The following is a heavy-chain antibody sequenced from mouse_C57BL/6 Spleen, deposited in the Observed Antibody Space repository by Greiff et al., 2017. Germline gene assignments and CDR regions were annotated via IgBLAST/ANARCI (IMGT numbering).Heavy chain of an antibody. J-gene: IGHJ4*01. Sequence: EVQRVESGGGLVKPGGSLKLSCAASGFTFSSYAMSWVRQTPEKRLEWVATISDGGSYTYYPDNVKGRFTISRDNAKNNLYLQMSHLKSEDTAMYYCAREDYYGSGAMDYWGQGTSVTVSS. CDR3: AREDYYGSGAMDY. D-gene: IGHD1-1*01. V-gene: IGHV5-4*01. CDR2: ISDGGSYT. CDR1: GFTFSSYA.